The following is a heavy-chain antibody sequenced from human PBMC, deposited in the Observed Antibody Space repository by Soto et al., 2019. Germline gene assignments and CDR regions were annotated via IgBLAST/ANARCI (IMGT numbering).Heavy chain of an antibody. J-gene: IGHJ5*02. D-gene: IGHD2-2*01. CDR2: IWYDGSNK. V-gene: IGHV3-33*01. CDR1: GFTFSSYG. Sequence: GALRLSCAASGFTFSSYGMHWVRQAPGKGLEWVAVIWYDGSNKYYADSVKGRFTISRDNSKNTLYLQMNSLRAEDTGVYYCARGGYCSSTSTAGCWFDPWGQGTLVTVSS. CDR3: ARGGYCSSTSTAGCWFDP.